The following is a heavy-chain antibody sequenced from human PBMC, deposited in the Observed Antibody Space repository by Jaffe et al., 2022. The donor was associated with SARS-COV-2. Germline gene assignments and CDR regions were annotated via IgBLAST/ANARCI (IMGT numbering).Heavy chain of an antibody. D-gene: IGHD3-9*01. Sequence: EVQLVESGGGLVQPGRSLRLSCAASGFTFDDYAMHWVRQAPGKGLEWVSGISWNSGSIGYADSVKGRFTISRDNAKNSLYLQMNSLRAEDTALYYCAKGGWGFDWLPLYGMDVWGQGTTVTVSS. CDR3: AKGGWGFDWLPLYGMDV. CDR1: GFTFDDYA. J-gene: IGHJ6*02. V-gene: IGHV3-9*01. CDR2: ISWNSGSI.